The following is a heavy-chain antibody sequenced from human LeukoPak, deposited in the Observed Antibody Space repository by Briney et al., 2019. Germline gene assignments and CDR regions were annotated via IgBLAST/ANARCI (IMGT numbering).Heavy chain of an antibody. CDR2: IRSKTDGGTT. CDR3: TIARNMVRGVIPLDY. CDR1: GFTFSNAW. J-gene: IGHJ4*02. D-gene: IGHD3-10*01. Sequence: TGGSLRLSCAASGFTFSNAWMSWVRQAPGKGLEWVGRIRSKTDGGTTDYAAPVKGRFTISRDDSKNTLYLQMNSLKTGDTAVYYCTIARNMVRGVIPLDYWGQGTLVTVSS. V-gene: IGHV3-15*01.